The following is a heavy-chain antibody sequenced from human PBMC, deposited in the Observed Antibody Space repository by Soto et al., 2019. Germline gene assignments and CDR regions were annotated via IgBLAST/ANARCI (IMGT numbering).Heavy chain of an antibody. Sequence: QVQLQESGPGLVKPSQTLSLTCTVSYDSISSRGHYWSWIRQHPGKGLEWIGYIYYSGSTYYNPSLKSRLTISADTSKNQFSLKLTSVTAADTALYYCARGRDGFVNWFDPCGQGPLLTVSS. CDR1: YDSISSRGHY. D-gene: IGHD5-12*01. J-gene: IGHJ5*02. CDR3: ARGRDGFVNWFDP. CDR2: IYYSGST. V-gene: IGHV4-31*03.